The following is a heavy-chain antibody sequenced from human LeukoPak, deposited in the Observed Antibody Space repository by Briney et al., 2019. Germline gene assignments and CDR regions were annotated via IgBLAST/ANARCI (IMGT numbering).Heavy chain of an antibody. V-gene: IGHV3-23*01. CDR3: AKSLTDIMATIRSGADY. J-gene: IGHJ4*02. CDR2: ISGSGGST. CDR1: GFTFSSYA. Sequence: PGGSLRLSCAASGFTFSSYAMSWVRQAPGKGLEWVSGISGSGGSTSYADSVKGRFTISRDNSKNTLFLQMNSLRVEDTAVYYCAKSLTDIMATIRSGADYWGQGTLVFVSS. D-gene: IGHD5-12*01.